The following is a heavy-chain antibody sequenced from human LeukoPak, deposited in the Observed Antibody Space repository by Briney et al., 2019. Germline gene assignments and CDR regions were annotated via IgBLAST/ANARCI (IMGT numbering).Heavy chain of an antibody. J-gene: IGHJ4*02. V-gene: IGHV6-1*01. CDR2: TYYRSKWYN. D-gene: IGHD3-3*01. CDR1: GDSVSSNSAA. Sequence: SQTLSLTCALSGDSVSSNSAAWNWIRQSPSRGLEWLGRTYYRSKWYNDYALSVKSRITINPDTSKNQFSLQLNSVTPEDTAVYYCARGEGMTIFGVVIISFDYWGQGTPVTVAS. CDR3: ARGEGMTIFGVVIISFDY.